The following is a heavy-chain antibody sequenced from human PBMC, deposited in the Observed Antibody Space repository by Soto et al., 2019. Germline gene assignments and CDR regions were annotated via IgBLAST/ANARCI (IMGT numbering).Heavy chain of an antibody. CDR3: AKVVEDDFWSGYWAHMDV. CDR1: GFTFSSYA. Sequence: GESLKISCAASGFTFSSYAMSWVRQAPGKGLEWVSAISGSGGSTYYADSVKGRFTISRDNSKNTLYLQMNSLRAEDTAVYYCAKVVEDDFWSGYWAHMDVWGKGTTVTVSS. J-gene: IGHJ6*03. V-gene: IGHV3-23*01. CDR2: ISGSGGST. D-gene: IGHD3-3*01.